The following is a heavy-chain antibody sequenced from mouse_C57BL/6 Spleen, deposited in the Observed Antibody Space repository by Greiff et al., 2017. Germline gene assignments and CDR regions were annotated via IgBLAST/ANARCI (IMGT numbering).Heavy chain of an antibody. CDR1: GFTFSDYG. Sequence: EVHLVESGGGLVKPGGSLKLSCAASGFTFSDYGMHWVRQAPEKGLEWVAYISSGSSTIYYADTVKGRFTISRANAKNTLFLQMTSLRSEDTAMYYCARHEDDYYAMDYWGQGTSVTVSS. CDR2: ISSGSSTI. V-gene: IGHV5-17*01. CDR3: ARHEDDYYAMDY. J-gene: IGHJ4*01.